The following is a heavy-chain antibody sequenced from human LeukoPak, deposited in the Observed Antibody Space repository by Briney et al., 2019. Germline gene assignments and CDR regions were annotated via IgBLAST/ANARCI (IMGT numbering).Heavy chain of an antibody. J-gene: IGHJ5*02. Sequence: GASVKVSCKASGYTFTSYDINWVRQAPGQGLEWMGGIIPIFGTANYAQKFQGRVTITTDESTSTAYMELSSLRSEDTAVYYCARFYPGIAARPNNWFDPWGQGTLVTVSS. D-gene: IGHD6-6*01. CDR2: IIPIFGTA. CDR3: ARFYPGIAARPNNWFDP. CDR1: GYTFTSYD. V-gene: IGHV1-69*05.